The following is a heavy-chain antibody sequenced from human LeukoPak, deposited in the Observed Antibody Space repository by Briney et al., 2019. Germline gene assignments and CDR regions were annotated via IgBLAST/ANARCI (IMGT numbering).Heavy chain of an antibody. V-gene: IGHV3-30*03. D-gene: IGHD2-21*01. CDR2: ISYDGYDK. CDR3: ARDFFPIVDSTWYEIGY. J-gene: IGHJ4*02. Sequence: GGSLRLPCAASGFTFSSYSMNWVRQAPGKGLEWVTLISYDGYDKSYADSVRGRFTISRDNSRNTLYLQMDSLRSEDTAVYYCARDFFPIVDSTWYEIGYWGQGTLVTVSS. CDR1: GFTFSSYS.